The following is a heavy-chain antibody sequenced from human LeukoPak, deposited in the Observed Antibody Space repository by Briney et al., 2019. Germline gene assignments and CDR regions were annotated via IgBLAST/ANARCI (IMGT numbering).Heavy chain of an antibody. CDR2: INHSGIT. D-gene: IGHD3-22*01. J-gene: IGHJ4*02. CDR1: GGSFSGYY. Sequence: SETLSLTCAVYGGSFSGYYWTWIRQPPGKGLEWIGEINHSGITNYNPSLKSRVTISVDTSKNQFSLKLSSVTAADTAVYYCARGEDYYDQWYFDYWGQGTLVTVFS. V-gene: IGHV4-34*01. CDR3: ARGEDYYDQWYFDY.